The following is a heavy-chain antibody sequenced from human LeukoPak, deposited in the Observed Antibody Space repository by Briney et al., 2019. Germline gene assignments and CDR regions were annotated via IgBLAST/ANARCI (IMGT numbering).Heavy chain of an antibody. CDR3: ARGSAADDY. J-gene: IGHJ4*02. D-gene: IGHD6-13*01. CDR2: IYYSGST. Sequence: PSETLSLTCTVSGGSISSSSYYWGWIRQPPGKGLEWIGSIYYSGSTYYNPSLKSRVTISVDTSKNQFSLKLSSVTAADTAVYYCARGSAADDYWGQGTLVTVSS. V-gene: IGHV4-39*01. CDR1: GGSISSSSYY.